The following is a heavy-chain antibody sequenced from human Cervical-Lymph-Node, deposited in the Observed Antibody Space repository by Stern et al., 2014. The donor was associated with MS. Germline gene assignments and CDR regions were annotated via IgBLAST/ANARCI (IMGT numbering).Heavy chain of an antibody. CDR2: ISAYNGNT. J-gene: IGHJ6*02. V-gene: IGHV1-18*01. CDR1: GYTFTSYG. Sequence: QMQLVQSGAEVKKPGASVKVSCKASGYTFTSYGISWVRPAPGPGLEWMGWISAYNGNTNYAQKLQGRVTMTTDTSTSTAYMELRSLRSDDTAVYYCARDKMVYATHYYYYAMDVWGQGTTVTVSS. CDR3: ARDKMVYATHYYYYAMDV. D-gene: IGHD2-8*01.